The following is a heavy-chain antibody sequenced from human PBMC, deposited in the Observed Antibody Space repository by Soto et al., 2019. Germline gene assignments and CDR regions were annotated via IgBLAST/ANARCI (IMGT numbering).Heavy chain of an antibody. V-gene: IGHV3-74*01. D-gene: IGHD3-10*01. CDR2: INTDGSST. CDR3: AKRGVDTFGLSY. J-gene: IGHJ4*02. Sequence: EVQLVESGGGLVQPGGSLRLSCAVSGFTFSSFWMHWVRQAPGEGLLWVSRINTDGSSTSYADSVKGRVTISRDNAKNTLYLQMNSLRVEDTAMYYCAKRGVDTFGLSYWGQGTLVTVSS. CDR1: GFTFSSFW.